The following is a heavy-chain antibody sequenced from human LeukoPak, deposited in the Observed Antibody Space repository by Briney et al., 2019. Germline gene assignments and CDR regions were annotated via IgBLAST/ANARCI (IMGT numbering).Heavy chain of an antibody. J-gene: IGHJ3*02. CDR1: GFTFDDYA. V-gene: IGHV3-9*01. CDR2: ISWNSGSI. CDR3: AKDHADYYDSSGPKGAFDI. Sequence: GRSLTLSCAVSGFTFDDYAMHWVRQAPGKGLEWVSGISWNSGSIGYADSVKGRFTISRDNAKNSLYLQMNSLRAEDTALYYCAKDHADYYDSSGPKGAFDIWGQGTMVTV. D-gene: IGHD3-22*01.